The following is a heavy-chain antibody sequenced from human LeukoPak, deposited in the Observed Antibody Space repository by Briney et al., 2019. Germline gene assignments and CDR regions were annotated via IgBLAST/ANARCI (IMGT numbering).Heavy chain of an antibody. Sequence: GGSLRLSCAASGFTFSSYEMNWVRQAPGKGLEWVSYISSSGSTIYYADSMKGRFTISRDNAKNSLYLQMNSLRAEDTAVYYCARDNKYSLGAFDIWGQGTMVTVSS. J-gene: IGHJ3*02. CDR1: GFTFSSYE. V-gene: IGHV3-48*03. CDR3: ARDNKYSLGAFDI. CDR2: ISSSGSTI. D-gene: IGHD5-18*01.